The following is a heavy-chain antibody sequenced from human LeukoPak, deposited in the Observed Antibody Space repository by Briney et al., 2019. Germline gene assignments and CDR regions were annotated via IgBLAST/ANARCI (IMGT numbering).Heavy chain of an antibody. Sequence: SQTLSLTCAISGDSVSSNSAAWNWIRQSPSRGLEWLGRTYYRSKWYRGYALSVKSRITINPGTSKNQFSLQLNSVTPEDTAVYYCARGGSYPLDYWGQGTLVTVSS. D-gene: IGHD1-26*01. CDR1: GDSVSSNSAA. CDR3: ARGGSYPLDY. CDR2: TYYRSKWYR. J-gene: IGHJ4*02. V-gene: IGHV6-1*01.